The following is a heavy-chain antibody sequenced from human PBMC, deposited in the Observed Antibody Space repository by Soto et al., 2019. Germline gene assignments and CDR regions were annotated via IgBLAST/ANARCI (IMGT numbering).Heavy chain of an antibody. CDR1: GFTFSSYA. V-gene: IGHV3-23*01. Sequence: GGSLRLSCAASGFTFSSYAMSWVRQAPGKGLEWVSAISGSGGSTYYADSVKGRFTISRDNSKNTLYLQMNSLRAEDTAVYYCAKDLGGYYDSSGYPPYWGQGTLVTVSS. D-gene: IGHD3-22*01. CDR2: ISGSGGST. J-gene: IGHJ4*02. CDR3: AKDLGGYYDSSGYPPY.